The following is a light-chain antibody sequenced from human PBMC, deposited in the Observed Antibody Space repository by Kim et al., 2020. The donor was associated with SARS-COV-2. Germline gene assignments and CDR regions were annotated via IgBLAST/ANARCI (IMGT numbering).Light chain of an antibody. CDR2: SND. V-gene: IGLV1-44*01. CDR3: AAWDDSLKGSV. CDR1: ISNMGNKV. J-gene: IGLJ3*02. Sequence: GQRGTSAWYVSISNMGNKVENGYRQFPGTAPKLLMYSNDSRPTGVPDRFSGSKSGSSASLAISGLQSEDGADYYCAAWDDSLKGSVFGGGTQLTVL.